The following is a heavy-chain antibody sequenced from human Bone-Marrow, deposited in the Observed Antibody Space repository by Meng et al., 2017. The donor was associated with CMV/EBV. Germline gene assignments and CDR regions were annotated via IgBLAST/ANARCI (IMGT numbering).Heavy chain of an antibody. V-gene: IGHV3-9*01. D-gene: IGHD1-7*01. J-gene: IGHJ6*02. CDR1: GFTFAEYA. CDR3: AKSTGTTYYYGMDV. CDR2: ISWNSGSI. Sequence: GGSLRLSCAASGFTFAEYAMHWVRQAPGKGLEGGSGISWNSGSIGYADSVKGRITISRDNAKNSLYLQMNSLRAEDTALYCCAKSTGTTYYYGMDVWGQGTTVTVSS.